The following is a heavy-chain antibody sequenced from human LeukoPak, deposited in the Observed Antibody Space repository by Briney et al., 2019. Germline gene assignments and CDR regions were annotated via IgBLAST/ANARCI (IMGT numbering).Heavy chain of an antibody. CDR2: IYYSGST. CDR1: GDSISNYY. J-gene: IGHJ4*02. CDR3: ARETCSGGSCFQFDF. D-gene: IGHD2-15*01. V-gene: IGHV4-59*01. Sequence: SETLSLTCTVAGDSISNYYWSWVRQSPGKGLEWIGYIYYSGSTNYNPSLKRRVTISVDTSKNQFSLKPSSVTAADTAVYYCARETCSGGSCFQFDFWGQGTLVTVSS.